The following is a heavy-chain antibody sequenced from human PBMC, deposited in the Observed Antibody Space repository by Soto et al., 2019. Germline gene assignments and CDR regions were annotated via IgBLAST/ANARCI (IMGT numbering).Heavy chain of an antibody. CDR1: GGTFSSYA. Sequence: SVKVSCKASGGTFSSYAISWVRQAPGQGLEWMGGIIPIFGTANYAQKFQGRVTITADESTSTAYMELSSLRSEDTAVHYCARDPFDYGSGDFDPWGQGTLVTVSS. CDR2: IIPIFGTA. J-gene: IGHJ5*02. V-gene: IGHV1-69*13. CDR3: ARDPFDYGSGDFDP. D-gene: IGHD3-10*01.